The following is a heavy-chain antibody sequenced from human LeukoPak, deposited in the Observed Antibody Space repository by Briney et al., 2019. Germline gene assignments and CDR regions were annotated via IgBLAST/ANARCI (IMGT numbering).Heavy chain of an antibody. V-gene: IGHV4-59*12. D-gene: IGHD1-26*01. J-gene: IGHJ4*02. CDR3: ARLAVWSYYRRSGYFDY. CDR1: GGSISSYY. Sequence: SETLSLTCTVSGGSISSYYWSWIRQHPGKGLEWIGYIYYSGSTYYNPSLKSRVTISVDTSKNQFSLKLSSVTAADTAVYYCARLAVWSYYRRSGYFDYWGQGTLVTVSS. CDR2: IYYSGST.